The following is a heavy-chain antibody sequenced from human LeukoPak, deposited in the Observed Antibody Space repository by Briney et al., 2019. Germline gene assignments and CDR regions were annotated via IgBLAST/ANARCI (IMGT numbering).Heavy chain of an antibody. Sequence: PSETLSLTCTVSGGSLSSDYWNWIRQPPGKGLEWIGYIQTSGNSNYSPSLKSRVTISVETSKNQFSLKLTSVTAADTAVYYCARKVAGANFDLWGQGTLVTVSA. CDR1: GGSLSSDY. V-gene: IGHV4-4*09. CDR3: ARKVAGANFDL. CDR2: IQTSGNS. J-gene: IGHJ4*02. D-gene: IGHD1-14*01.